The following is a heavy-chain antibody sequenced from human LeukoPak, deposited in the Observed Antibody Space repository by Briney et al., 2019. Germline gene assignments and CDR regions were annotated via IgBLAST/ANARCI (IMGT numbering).Heavy chain of an antibody. V-gene: IGHV3-7*03. CDR3: AKDFGSSWENWFDP. CDR1: GFTFSSYW. CDR2: IKQDGSEK. D-gene: IGHD6-13*01. Sequence: PGGSLRLSCAASGFTFSSYWMSWVRQAPGKGLEWVANIKQDGSEKYYVDSVKGRFTISRDNAKNSLYLQMNSLRAEDTAVYYCAKDFGSSWENWFDPWGQGTLVTVSS. J-gene: IGHJ5*02.